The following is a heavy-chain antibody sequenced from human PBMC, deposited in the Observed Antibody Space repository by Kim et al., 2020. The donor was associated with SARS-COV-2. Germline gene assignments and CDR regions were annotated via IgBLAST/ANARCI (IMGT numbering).Heavy chain of an antibody. Sequence: TRYSPSFQGQVTISADKSISTAYLQWSSLKASDTAMYYCATTGTHNWFDPWGQGTLVTVSS. CDR2: T. CDR3: ATTGTHNWFDP. J-gene: IGHJ5*02. D-gene: IGHD1-1*01. V-gene: IGHV5-51*01.